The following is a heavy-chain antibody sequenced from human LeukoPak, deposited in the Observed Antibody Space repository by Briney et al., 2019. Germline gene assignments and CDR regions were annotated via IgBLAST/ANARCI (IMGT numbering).Heavy chain of an antibody. J-gene: IGHJ3*02. CDR2: IKSKTDGGTT. V-gene: IGHV3-15*07. CDR3: TTEGEMATAGAFDI. D-gene: IGHD5-24*01. Sequence: GGSLRLSCAASGFTFSNAWMNWVRQAPGKGLEWVGRIKSKTDGGTTDYAAPVKGRFTISRDDSKNTLYLRMNSLKTEDTAVYYCTTEGEMATAGAFDIWGQGTMVTVSS. CDR1: GFTFSNAW.